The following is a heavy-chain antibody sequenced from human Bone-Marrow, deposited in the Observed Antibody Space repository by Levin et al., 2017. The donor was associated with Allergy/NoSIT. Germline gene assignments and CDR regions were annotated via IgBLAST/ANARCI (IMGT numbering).Heavy chain of an antibody. J-gene: IGHJ4*02. CDR2: SITIYGTA. CDR3: ARDSGHSSSWYYYYFES. D-gene: IGHD6-13*01. Sequence: SVKVSCKASGGTLSTFAISWVRQAPGQGLEWIGGSITIYGTAHYAQRFEGRVTITADKSTNTAYMELSGLTSEDAATYYCARDSGHSSSWYYYYFESWGQGSLVTVSS. CDR1: GGTLSTFA. V-gene: IGHV1-69*06.